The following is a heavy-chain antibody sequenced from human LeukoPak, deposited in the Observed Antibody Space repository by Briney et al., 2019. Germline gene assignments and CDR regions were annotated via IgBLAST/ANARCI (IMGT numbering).Heavy chain of an antibody. CDR1: GGSISSYY. J-gene: IGHJ3*02. Sequence: SETLSLTCTVSGGSISSYYWSWIRQPAGKGLEWIGRIYTSGSTNYNPSLKSRVTMSVDTSKNQFSLKLSSVTAADTAVYYCARSAHSSSWYLDAFDIWGQGTMVTVSS. V-gene: IGHV4-4*07. CDR2: IYTSGST. CDR3: ARSAHSSSWYLDAFDI. D-gene: IGHD6-13*01.